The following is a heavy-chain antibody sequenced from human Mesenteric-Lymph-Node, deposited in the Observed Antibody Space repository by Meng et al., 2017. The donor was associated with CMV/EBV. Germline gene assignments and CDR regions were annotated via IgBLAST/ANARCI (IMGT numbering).Heavy chain of an antibody. Sequence: ETLSLTCAVSGFIVSNNYMNWVRQAPGKGLVWVSRINSDGSSTSYADSVKGRFTISRDNAKNTLYLQMNSLRAEDTAVYYCARDHITFGGVNIDYWGQGTLVTVSS. CDR3: ARDHITFGGVNIDY. V-gene: IGHV3-74*01. D-gene: IGHD3-16*01. CDR1: GFIVSNNY. CDR2: INSDGSST. J-gene: IGHJ4*02.